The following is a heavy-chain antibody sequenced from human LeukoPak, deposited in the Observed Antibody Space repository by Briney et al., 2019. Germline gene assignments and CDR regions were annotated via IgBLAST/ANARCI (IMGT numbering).Heavy chain of an antibody. CDR1: GAPISSYY. CDR2: INHSGST. CDR3: ARSIVVVPAAFDY. D-gene: IGHD2-2*01. V-gene: IGHV4-34*01. J-gene: IGHJ4*02. Sequence: PSETLSFTGTVSGAPISSYYWSWIRQPPGKGLEGIGEINHSGSTNYNPSLKSRVTISVDTSKNQFSLKLSSVTAADTAVYYCARSIVVVPAAFDYWGQGTLVTVSS.